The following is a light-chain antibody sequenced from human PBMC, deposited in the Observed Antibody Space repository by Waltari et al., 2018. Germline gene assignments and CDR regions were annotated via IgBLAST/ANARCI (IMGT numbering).Light chain of an antibody. V-gene: IGLV2-8*01. Sequence: QSALTQPPSASGSPGQSVTISCTGTSSDAGGYNYVSWYQQHPGKAPKLMIYEVSKRPSGVPDRFSGSKSGNTASLTVSGLQAEDEADYYCSSYAGSNGVVFGGGTKLTVL. CDR2: EVS. J-gene: IGLJ2*01. CDR3: SSYAGSNGVV. CDR1: SSDAGGYNY.